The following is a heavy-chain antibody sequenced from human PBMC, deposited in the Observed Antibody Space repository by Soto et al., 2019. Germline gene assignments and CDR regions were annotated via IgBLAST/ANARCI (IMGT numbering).Heavy chain of an antibody. J-gene: IGHJ6*02. D-gene: IGHD1-1*01. CDR2: INHRGSL. V-gene: IGHV4-31*03. CDR3: ARELPQRQGRNRDV. Sequence: QVQLQESGPGLVKPSQTLSLTCTVTGGSMTNGDQYWTWIRHRPGEGLEWFGSINHRGSLYYNPSLKSRVSMSVYTSKSQCSLNLSSVTAADTAVYYCARELPQRQGRNRDVWGQGTTVTVSS. CDR1: GGSMTNGDQY.